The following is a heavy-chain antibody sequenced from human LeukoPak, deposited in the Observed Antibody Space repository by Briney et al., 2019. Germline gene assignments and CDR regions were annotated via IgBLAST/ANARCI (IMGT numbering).Heavy chain of an antibody. CDR3: ARDRGGQRPGITIFGVGRDYSMDV. Sequence: GASVKVSCKASGGTFSSYAISWVRQAPGQGLEWMGGIIPNSGSTNYAQKFQGRVTMTRDTSISTAYMELSRLSSDDMAVYHCARDRGGQRPGITIFGVGRDYSMDVWGKGTTVAVSS. V-gene: IGHV1-2*02. CDR2: IIPNSGST. D-gene: IGHD3-3*01. J-gene: IGHJ6*03. CDR1: GGTFSSYA.